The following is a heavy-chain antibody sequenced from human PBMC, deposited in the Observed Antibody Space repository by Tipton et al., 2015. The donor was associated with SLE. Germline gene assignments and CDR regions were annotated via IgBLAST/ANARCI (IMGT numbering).Heavy chain of an antibody. V-gene: IGHV3-7*04. Sequence: SLRLSCAASGFTFTTYWMVWVRQAPGKGLEWVANINQDGSEKYYVDSVKGRFTISRDNAKNSLYLQMNSLRAEDTAVYYCATVSTYYYDSSGLTRDYWGQGTLVTVSS. J-gene: IGHJ4*02. CDR1: GFTFTTYW. D-gene: IGHD3-22*01. CDR2: INQDGSEK. CDR3: ATVSTYYYDSSGLTRDY.